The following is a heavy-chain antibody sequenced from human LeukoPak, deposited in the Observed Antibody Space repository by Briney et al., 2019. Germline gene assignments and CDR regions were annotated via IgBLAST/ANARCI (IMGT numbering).Heavy chain of an antibody. CDR2: ISGSGGST. D-gene: IGHD3-3*01. J-gene: IGHJ4*02. CDR1: GFTFSIYA. CDR3: AKDLSPLRFLEWLDY. Sequence: PGGSLRLSCAASGFTFSIYAMSWVRQAPGKGLEWVSAISGSGGSTYYADSVKGRFTISRDNSKNTLYLQMNSLRAEDTAMYYCAKDLSPLRFLEWLDYWGQGTLVTVSS. V-gene: IGHV3-23*01.